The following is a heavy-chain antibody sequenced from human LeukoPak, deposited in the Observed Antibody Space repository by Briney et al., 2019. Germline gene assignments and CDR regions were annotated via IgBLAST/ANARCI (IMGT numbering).Heavy chain of an antibody. D-gene: IGHD5-12*01. J-gene: IGHJ4*02. Sequence: ASVKVSCKASGYTFTSYGMSWVRQAPGQGLEWMGWISAYNGNTNYAQKLQGRVTMTTDTSTSTAYMELRSLRSDDTAVYYCARDWEVAIHRPIDYWGQGTLVTVSS. CDR3: ARDWEVAIHRPIDY. V-gene: IGHV1-18*01. CDR1: GYTFTSYG. CDR2: ISAYNGNT.